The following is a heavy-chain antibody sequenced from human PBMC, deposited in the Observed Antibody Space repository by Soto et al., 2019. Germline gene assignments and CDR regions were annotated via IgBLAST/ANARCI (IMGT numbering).Heavy chain of an antibody. CDR3: ARVETTRNPNLFF. D-gene: IGHD1-1*01. J-gene: IGHJ4*02. V-gene: IGHV1-18*01. CDR2: ISAYNGNT. Sequence: VWSSAAWCTIIGLGISWVRQTPGQGLEWMGWISAYNGNTNYAQKLQGRVTVTTDTSTSTAYMELRSLRSDDTAVYYCARVETTRNPNLFFWGQGTLVTVSS. CDR1: WCTIIGLG.